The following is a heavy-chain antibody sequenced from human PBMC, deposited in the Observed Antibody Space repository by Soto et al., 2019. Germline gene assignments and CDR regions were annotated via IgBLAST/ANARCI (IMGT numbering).Heavy chain of an antibody. Sequence: QVQLVESGGGVVQPGRSLRLSCAASGFTFSSYGMHWVRQAPGKGLEWVAVISYDGSNKYYADSVKGRFTISRDNSKNTLYLQMNSLRAEDTAVYYCAKDRGYCSGGSCYCFDYWGQGTLVTVSS. CDR3: AKDRGYCSGGSCYCFDY. CDR1: GFTFSSYG. D-gene: IGHD2-15*01. V-gene: IGHV3-30*18. J-gene: IGHJ4*02. CDR2: ISYDGSNK.